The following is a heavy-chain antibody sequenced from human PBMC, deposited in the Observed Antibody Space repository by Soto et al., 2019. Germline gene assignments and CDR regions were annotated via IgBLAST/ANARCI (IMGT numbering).Heavy chain of an antibody. CDR1: GGTFSSYT. J-gene: IGHJ6*03. V-gene: IGHV1-69*08. CDR3: AREGRFLEWLSPGYYFYMDV. D-gene: IGHD3-3*01. Sequence: QVQLVQSGAEVKKPGSSVKVSCKASGGTFSSYTISWVRQAPGQGLASMGRIIPILGIANYAQKFQGRVTITADKSTSTAYMELSSLRSEDTAVYYCAREGRFLEWLSPGYYFYMDVWGKGTTVTVSS. CDR2: IIPILGIA.